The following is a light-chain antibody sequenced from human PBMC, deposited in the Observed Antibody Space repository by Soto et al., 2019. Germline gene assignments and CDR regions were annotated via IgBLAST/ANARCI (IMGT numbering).Light chain of an antibody. CDR3: QQCSFWPRIT. CDR1: QNVDNY. Sequence: EFVLTQSPATLSLSPGGSATLSCRASQNVDNYLAWYQQKPGQAPRLLIYDASNRATGIPARFSGSGSGTAFTLTISSLEPEDSAVYYCQQCSFWPRITFGQRTRLEI. CDR2: DAS. J-gene: IGKJ5*01. V-gene: IGKV3-11*01.